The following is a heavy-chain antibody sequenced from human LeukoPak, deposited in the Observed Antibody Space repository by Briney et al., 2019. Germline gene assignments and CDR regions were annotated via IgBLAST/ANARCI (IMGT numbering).Heavy chain of an antibody. CDR2: ISWNSGSI. CDR3: LLEWYDAFDI. CDR1: GFTFDDYA. Sequence: GGSLRLSCAASGFTFDDYAMHWVRQAPGKGLEWVSGISWNSGSIGYADSVKGRFTISRDNAKNSLYLQMNNLRAEDTAVYYCLLEWYDAFDIWGQGTMVTVSS. J-gene: IGHJ3*02. D-gene: IGHD3-3*01. V-gene: IGHV3-9*01.